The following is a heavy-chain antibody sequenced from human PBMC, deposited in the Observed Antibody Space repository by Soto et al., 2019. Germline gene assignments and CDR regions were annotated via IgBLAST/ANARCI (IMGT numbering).Heavy chain of an antibody. D-gene: IGHD1-1*01. CDR3: ATWRDFKGY. Sequence: ESGGGLVQPGGSLRLSCAASGFTFSSYSMNWVRQAPGKGLEWVSYISGGSSTIYYADSVKGRFTISRDNAGNSLFLQMNSLRDDDTAVYYCATWRDFKGYWGQGTLVTVSS. V-gene: IGHV3-48*02. J-gene: IGHJ4*02. CDR2: ISGGSSTI. CDR1: GFTFSSYS.